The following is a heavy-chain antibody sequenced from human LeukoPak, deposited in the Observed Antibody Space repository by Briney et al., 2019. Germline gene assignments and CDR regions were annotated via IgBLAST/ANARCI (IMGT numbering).Heavy chain of an antibody. J-gene: IGHJ4*02. CDR3: ARPRDSGWSKTWDY. Sequence: GGSLRLSCAGSGFTFSTYWMTWVRQAPGKGLEWVANIKQDGSEKYYVDSVKARFTISRDNAQNSLYLQMNSLRAEDTAVYYCARPRDSGWSKTWDYWGQGTLVTVSS. D-gene: IGHD6-13*01. CDR1: GFTFSTYW. CDR2: IKQDGSEK. V-gene: IGHV3-7*03.